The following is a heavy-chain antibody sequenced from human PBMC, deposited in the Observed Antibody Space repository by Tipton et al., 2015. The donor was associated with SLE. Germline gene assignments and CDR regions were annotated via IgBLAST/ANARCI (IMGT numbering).Heavy chain of an antibody. J-gene: IGHJ1*01. Sequence: TLSLTCTVSGYSISSGYYWGWIRQPPGKGLEWIGTIYHSGSIYYDPSLKSRVTISVDTSKNQSSLKLNSVTAADTAVYYCAVGYCSSVSCQREYFQHWGQGTLVTVSS. CDR3: AVGYCSSVSCQREYFQH. CDR1: GYSISSGYY. D-gene: IGHD2-2*01. V-gene: IGHV4-38-2*02. CDR2: IYHSGSI.